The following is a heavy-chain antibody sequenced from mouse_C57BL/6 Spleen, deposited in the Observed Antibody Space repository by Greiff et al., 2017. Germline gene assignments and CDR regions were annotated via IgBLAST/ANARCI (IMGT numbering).Heavy chain of an antibody. Sequence: QVQLKESGPGLVAPSQSLSITCTVSGFSLTSYGVHWVRQPPGKGLEWLVVIWSDGSTTYNSALKSRLSISKDNSKSQVFLKMNSLQTDDTAMYYCARHGGAQATFYYAMDYWGQGTSVTVSS. CDR1: GFSLTSYG. CDR3: ARHGGAQATFYYAMDY. D-gene: IGHD3-2*02. CDR2: IWSDGST. V-gene: IGHV2-6-1*01. J-gene: IGHJ4*01.